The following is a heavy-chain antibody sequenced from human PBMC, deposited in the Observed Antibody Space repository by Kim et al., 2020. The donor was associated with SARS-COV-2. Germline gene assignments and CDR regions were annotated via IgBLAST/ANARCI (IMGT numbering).Heavy chain of an antibody. J-gene: IGHJ4*02. CDR2: IFYTGTT. CDR1: GGPIANTANY. V-gene: IGHV4-31*03. CDR3: ATLGKQYGNSIDF. Sequence: SETLSLTCTVSGGPIANTANYWTWIRQHPGKGLECLGYIFYTGTTYYNPSLKSRITMSVDTSKNQFSLKLNSVTAADTAVYFCATLGKQYGNSIDFWGQG. D-gene: IGHD3-10*01.